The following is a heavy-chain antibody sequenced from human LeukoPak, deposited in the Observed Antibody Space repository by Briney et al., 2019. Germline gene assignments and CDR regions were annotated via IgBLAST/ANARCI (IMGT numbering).Heavy chain of an antibody. Sequence: PGGSLRLSCAASGFTFSSNWMHWVRQAPGKGLVWVSRIKGDGSSTSYADSAKGRFTISRDNAKNTLFLQMNSLRAEDTAVYYCVRDGVGAPPFDYWGQGALVTVSS. CDR3: VRDGVGAPPFDY. CDR1: GFTFSSNW. D-gene: IGHD1-26*01. J-gene: IGHJ4*02. CDR2: IKGDGSST. V-gene: IGHV3-74*01.